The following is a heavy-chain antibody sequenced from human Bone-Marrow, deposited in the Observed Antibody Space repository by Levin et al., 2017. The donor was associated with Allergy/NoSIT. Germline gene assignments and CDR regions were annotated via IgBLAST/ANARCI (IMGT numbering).Heavy chain of an antibody. CDR3: ARIRKDITMIRAITRPPDY. J-gene: IGHJ4*02. CDR1: GFSLSNPTMG. D-gene: IGHD3-10*01. Sequence: GSGPTLVKPPETLTLTCTVSGFSLSNPTMGVSWIRQPPGKALEWLAHIFSNDGESYITSLKSRLTISKDTSKSQVVLTMTNMDPVDTATYYCARIRKDITMIRAITRPPDYWGQGTLVTVSS. CDR2: IFSNDGE. V-gene: IGHV2-26*01.